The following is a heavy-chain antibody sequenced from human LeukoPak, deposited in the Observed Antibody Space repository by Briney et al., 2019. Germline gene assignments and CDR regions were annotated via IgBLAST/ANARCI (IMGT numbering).Heavy chain of an antibody. J-gene: IGHJ3*02. D-gene: IGHD5-12*01. CDR3: EKKNGGLPKDFFDI. V-gene: IGHV3-11*01. Sequence: PGGSLRLSCAASGFTFSDYYMSWIRQAPGKGLEWVSYISSSGSTIYYADSVKGRFTISRDNAKNSLYLQMNSLRAEDTALYYCEKKNGGLPKDFFDIWAKGKMVTVSS. CDR2: ISSSGSTI. CDR1: GFTFSDYY.